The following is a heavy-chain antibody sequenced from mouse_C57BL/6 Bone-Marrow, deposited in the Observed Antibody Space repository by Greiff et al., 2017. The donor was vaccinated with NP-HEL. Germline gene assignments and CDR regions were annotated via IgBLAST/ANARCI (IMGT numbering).Heavy chain of an antibody. Sequence: VQLQQPGAELVKPGASVKLSCKASGYPFTSYWMHWVKQRPGQGLEWIGMIHPNSGRTNYNEKFKSKATLTVDQSSSTAYMQLSSLTSEDSAVYYCARNDYGGYWGQGTTLTVSS. CDR2: IHPNSGRT. CDR3: ARNDYGGY. D-gene: IGHD2-4*01. V-gene: IGHV1-64*01. CDR1: GYPFTSYW. J-gene: IGHJ2*01.